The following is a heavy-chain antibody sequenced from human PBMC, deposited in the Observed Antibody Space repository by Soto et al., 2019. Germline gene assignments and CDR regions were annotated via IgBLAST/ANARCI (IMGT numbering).Heavy chain of an antibody. CDR1: GFTFSSYS. Sequence: GGSLRLSCAASGFTFSSYSMNWVRQAPGKGLEWVSSISSSSSYIYYADSVKGRFTISRDNAKNSLYLQMNSLRAEDTAVYYCAKDRLNNYYGSGAPIDYWGQGTLVTVSS. D-gene: IGHD3-10*01. CDR2: ISSSSSYI. J-gene: IGHJ4*02. CDR3: AKDRLNNYYGSGAPIDY. V-gene: IGHV3-21*01.